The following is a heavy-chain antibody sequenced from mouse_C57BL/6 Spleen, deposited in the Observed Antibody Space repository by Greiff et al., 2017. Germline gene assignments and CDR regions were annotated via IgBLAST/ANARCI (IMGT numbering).Heavy chain of an antibody. CDR3: AREWDIYAMDY. CDR1: GYTFTSYW. Sequence: QVQLQQPGAELVKPGASVKMSCKASGYTFTSYWITWVKQRPGQGLEWIGDIYPGSGSTNYNEKFKSKATLTVDTSSSTAYMQRSSLTSEYSAVYYCAREWDIYAMDYWGQGTSVTVSS. J-gene: IGHJ4*01. D-gene: IGHD4-1*01. V-gene: IGHV1-55*01. CDR2: IYPGSGST.